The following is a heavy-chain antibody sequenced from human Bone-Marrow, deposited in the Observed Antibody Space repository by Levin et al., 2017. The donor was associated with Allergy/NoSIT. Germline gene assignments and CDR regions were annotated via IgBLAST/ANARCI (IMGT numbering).Heavy chain of an antibody. V-gene: IGHV4-34*01. CDR2: INHSGST. Sequence: ESLKISCAVYGGSFSGYYWSWIRQPPGKGLEWIGEINHSGSTNYNPSLKSRVTISVDTSKNQFSLKLSSVTAADTAVYYCARELGYDFSSGYGIGMDVWGQGTTVTVSS. CDR1: GGSFSGYY. D-gene: IGHD3-3*01. J-gene: IGHJ6*02. CDR3: ARELGYDFSSGYGIGMDV.